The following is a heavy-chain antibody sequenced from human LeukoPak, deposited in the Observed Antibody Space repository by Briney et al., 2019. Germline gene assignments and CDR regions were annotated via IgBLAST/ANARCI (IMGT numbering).Heavy chain of an antibody. CDR3: AKDPRGGPPSGSYYVSLHYFDY. Sequence: GGSLRLSCATSGFNFSSYSMNWVRQAPGKGLEWVSSISTSSSYIYYADSVRGRFTISRDNAKNSLFLQMNSLRAEDTAVYYCAKDPRGGPPSGSYYVSLHYFDYWGQGILVTVSS. J-gene: IGHJ4*02. V-gene: IGHV3-21*01. D-gene: IGHD1-26*01. CDR2: ISTSSSYI. CDR1: GFNFSSYS.